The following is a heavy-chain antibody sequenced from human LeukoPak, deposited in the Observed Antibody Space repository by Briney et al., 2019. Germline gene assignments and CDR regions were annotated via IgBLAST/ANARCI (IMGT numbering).Heavy chain of an antibody. V-gene: IGHV3-21*01. Sequence: GGSLRLSCAASGFTFSSYSMNWVRQAPGKGLEWVSSIGSSSSYIYYADSVKGRFTISRDNAKNSLYLQMNSLRAEDTAVYYCARDGYSQLGAFDIWGQGTMVTVSS. CDR3: ARDGYSQLGAFDI. D-gene: IGHD5-18*01. CDR2: IGSSSSYI. J-gene: IGHJ3*02. CDR1: GFTFSSYS.